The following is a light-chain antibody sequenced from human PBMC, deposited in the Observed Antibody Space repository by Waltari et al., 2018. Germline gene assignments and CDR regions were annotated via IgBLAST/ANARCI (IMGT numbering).Light chain of an antibody. V-gene: IGLV3-1*01. CDR3: QAWDSGTVV. CDR2: QDT. Sequence: SYDLTQPPSVSVSPGQTATITCSGAKLGDKYTSWYQQRPGQSPILVICQDTNRPSGIPERFSGSNSGNTATLAISGTQPMDEAKYYCQAWDSGTVVFGGGTMLTVL. J-gene: IGLJ2*01. CDR1: KLGDKY.